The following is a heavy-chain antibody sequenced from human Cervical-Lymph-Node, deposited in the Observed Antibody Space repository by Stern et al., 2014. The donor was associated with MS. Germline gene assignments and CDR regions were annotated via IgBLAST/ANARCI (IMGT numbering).Heavy chain of an antibody. CDR3: ATIPPHIEGAAFEI. J-gene: IGHJ3*02. CDR2: MHHSGTT. D-gene: IGHD1-26*01. V-gene: IGHV4-31*03. CDR1: GVSVSSGGYY. Sequence: QVQLQESGPGLVKPSQTLSLTCTVSGVSVSSGGYYWTWIRQVPGKGLEWVGYMHHSGTTFYNPSLKGRVSIPRDTSKNQFSLNLRSVIAADTAVYYCATIPPHIEGAAFEIWGQGTMVTVSS.